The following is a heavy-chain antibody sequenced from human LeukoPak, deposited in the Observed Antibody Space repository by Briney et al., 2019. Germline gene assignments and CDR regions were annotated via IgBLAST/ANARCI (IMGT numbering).Heavy chain of an antibody. J-gene: IGHJ4*02. CDR1: VYTFTYNG. CDR2: ISANSGKT. V-gene: IGHV1-18*01. Sequence: ASVTVSFKASVYTFTYNGISWVRQAPGEGREWMGWISANSGKTNYAQRFQGRVTMTRETSSSTVYMELRSLRSDDTAVYFCARDKNYRFDYWGQGTLVSVTS. D-gene: IGHD3-16*02. CDR3: ARDKNYRFDY.